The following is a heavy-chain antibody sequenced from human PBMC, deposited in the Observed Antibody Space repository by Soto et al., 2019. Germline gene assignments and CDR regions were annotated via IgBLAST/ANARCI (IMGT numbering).Heavy chain of an antibody. CDR3: ARHPPYGPLDY. J-gene: IGHJ4*02. CDR1: GDSGGFISRSSNP. V-gene: IGHV4-39*01. D-gene: IGHD4-17*01. Sequence: QLQLQESGPGLWKPWKPLSLPCTVPGDSGGFISRSSNPWGWIRRPPGKGLEWIGNIYYSGSTYYNPSLKSRVTISGDTSKNQFSLRLTSVTAADTAVYYCARHPPYGPLDYWGQGTLVTVSS. CDR2: IYYSGST.